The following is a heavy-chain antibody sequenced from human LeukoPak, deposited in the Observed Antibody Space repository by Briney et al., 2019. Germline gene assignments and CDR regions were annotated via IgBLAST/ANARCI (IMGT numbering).Heavy chain of an antibody. D-gene: IGHD2-8*01. CDR1: GFTFSSYC. V-gene: IGHV3-74*01. Sequence: GGSVRLSCAAYGFTFSSYCMHWVRQAPGRGLVWVSRINGDGSSTSYADSVKGRFTISRDNAKNTLYLQMNSLRADDTAVYYCARVQGHPPNGLDIWGQGTMVTVSS. J-gene: IGHJ3*02. CDR2: INGDGSST. CDR3: ARVQGHPPNGLDI.